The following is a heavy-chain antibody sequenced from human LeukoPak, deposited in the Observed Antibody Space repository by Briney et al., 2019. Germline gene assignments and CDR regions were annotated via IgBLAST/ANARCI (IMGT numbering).Heavy chain of an antibody. D-gene: IGHD3-9*01. Sequence: PSETLSLTCTVSDDSISDYYRGWIRQPPGKGLEWIGSIYHSGSTYYNPSLKSRVTISVDTSKNQFSLKLSSVTAADTAVYYCARGYSLRYFDWLFDWGQGTLVTVSS. V-gene: IGHV4-38-2*02. CDR3: ARGYSLRYFDWLFD. CDR1: DDSISDYY. CDR2: IYHSGST. J-gene: IGHJ4*02.